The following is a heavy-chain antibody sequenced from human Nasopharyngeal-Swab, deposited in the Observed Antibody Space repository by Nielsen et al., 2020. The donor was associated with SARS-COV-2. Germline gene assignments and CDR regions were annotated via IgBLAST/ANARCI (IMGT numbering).Heavy chain of an antibody. CDR1: GYPFRTYG. CDR3: AKDLRGPYFF. Sequence: GGSLRLSCVASGYPFRTYGMSWVRQAPGKGLEWVSAISGSGDISGSGGSTYYADSVKGQFTISRDNSKNTLSLQMNSLRAEDTAVYYCAKDLRGPYFFWGQGTLVTVSS. V-gene: IGHV3-23*01. J-gene: IGHJ4*02. CDR2: ISGSGDISGSGGST. D-gene: IGHD2/OR15-2a*01.